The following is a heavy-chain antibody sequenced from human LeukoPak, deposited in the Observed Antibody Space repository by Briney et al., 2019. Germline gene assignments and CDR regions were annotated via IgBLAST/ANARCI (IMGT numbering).Heavy chain of an antibody. CDR1: GFTVSSNY. CDR2: IYSGGST. D-gene: IGHD3-9*01. J-gene: IGHJ4*02. V-gene: IGHV3-66*02. Sequence: GGSLRLSCAASGFTVSSNYMSWVRQAPGKGLDLVSVIYSGGSTYYADSVKGRFTISRDNSKNTLYLQMNSLRAEDTAVYYCARAYDILTGFDYWGQGTLVTVSS. CDR3: ARAYDILTGFDY.